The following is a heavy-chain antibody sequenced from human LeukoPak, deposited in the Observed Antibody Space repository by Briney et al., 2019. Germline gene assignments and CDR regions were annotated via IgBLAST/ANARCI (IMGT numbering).Heavy chain of an antibody. D-gene: IGHD6-6*01. CDR2: INPDSGDT. CDR3: ARDGPRIAALGEDFDY. Sequence: ASVKVSCKASGYTFTGYYMHWVRQAPGQGLEWMGWINPDSGDTKYAQKFKGRVTMTRDASTSTAYMELNRLRSDDTAVYYCARDGPRIAALGEDFDYWGQGTLVTVSS. J-gene: IGHJ4*02. CDR1: GYTFTGYY. V-gene: IGHV1-2*02.